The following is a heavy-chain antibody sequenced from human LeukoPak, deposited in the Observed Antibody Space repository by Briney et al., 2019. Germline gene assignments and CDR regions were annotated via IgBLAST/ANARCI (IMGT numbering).Heavy chain of an antibody. CDR2: INTNTGNP. CDR3: ARLGTKRYYYYGMDV. J-gene: IGHJ6*02. Sequence: ASVKVSCKASGYTFTSYAMNWVRQAPGQGLEWMGWINTNTGNPTYAQGFTGRFVFSLDTSVSTAYLQTSSLKAEDTAVYYCARLGTKRYYYYGMDVWGQGTTVTVSS. CDR1: GYTFTSYA. V-gene: IGHV7-4-1*02. D-gene: IGHD7-27*01.